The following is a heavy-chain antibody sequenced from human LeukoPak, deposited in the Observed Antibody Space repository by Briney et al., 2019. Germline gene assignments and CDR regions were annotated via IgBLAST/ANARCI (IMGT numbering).Heavy chain of an antibody. J-gene: IGHJ4*02. D-gene: IGHD3-10*01. Sequence: PGGSLRLSCAASRFTFTAYVMRWVRQAPGKGLEWVSSFSGGGGSTYYADSVKGRFTISTDNSKNTLYLQMNSLSAEDTAVYYCAKGWQVGYWGQGTLVTVSS. CDR3: AKGWQVGY. V-gene: IGHV3-23*01. CDR2: FSGGGGST. CDR1: RFTFTAYV.